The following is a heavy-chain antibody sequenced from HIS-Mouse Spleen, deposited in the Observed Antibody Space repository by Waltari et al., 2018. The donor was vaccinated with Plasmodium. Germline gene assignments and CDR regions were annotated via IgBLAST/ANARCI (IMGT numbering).Heavy chain of an antibody. CDR3: ARGPTYSSSYYFDY. V-gene: IGHV3-13*01. J-gene: IGHJ4*02. Sequence: EVQLVESGGGLVPPGGSLRLSCAASGSTSSSYAMPWVRQATGKGLEWVSAIGTAGDTYYPGSVKGRFTISRENAKNSLYLQMNSLRAGDTAVYYCARGPTYSSSYYFDYWGQGTLVTVSS. D-gene: IGHD6-6*01. CDR1: GSTSSSYA. CDR2: IGTAGDT.